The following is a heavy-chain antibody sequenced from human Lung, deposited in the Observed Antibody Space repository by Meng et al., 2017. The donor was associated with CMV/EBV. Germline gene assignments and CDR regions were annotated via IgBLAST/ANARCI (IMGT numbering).Heavy chain of an antibody. Sequence: VFTLGSYARSWVRQAPGKGLEWVSASSGSGSSTYYADSVKRRFTISRDNSKNTLYLQMNSLRAEDTVVYYCAKGNSRCYYYWFDPWGQGTLVTVSS. CDR2: SSGSGSST. D-gene: IGHD1-26*01. CDR1: VFTLGSYA. CDR3: AKGNSRCYYYWFDP. V-gene: IGHV3-23*01. J-gene: IGHJ5*02.